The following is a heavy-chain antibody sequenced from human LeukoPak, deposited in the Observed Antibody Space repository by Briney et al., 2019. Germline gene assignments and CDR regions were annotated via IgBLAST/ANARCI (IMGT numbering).Heavy chain of an antibody. CDR2: ISAYNGNT. CDR3: ARDLRERRSSWLKFDY. D-gene: IGHD6-13*01. J-gene: IGHJ4*02. Sequence: ASVKVSCKASGYTFTSYGISWVRQAPGQGLEWMGWISAYNGNTNYAQKLQGRVTMTTDTSTSTAYMELRSLRFDDTAVYYCARDLRERRSSWLKFDYWGQGTLVTVSS. CDR1: GYTFTSYG. V-gene: IGHV1-18*01.